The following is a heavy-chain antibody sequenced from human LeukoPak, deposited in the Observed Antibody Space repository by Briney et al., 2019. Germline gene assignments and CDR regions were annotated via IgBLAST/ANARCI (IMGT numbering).Heavy chain of an antibody. V-gene: IGHV1-69*05. CDR1: GGSFRTYV. D-gene: IGHD6-13*01. CDR3: AIIAAAGQGPFDY. CDR2: IIPIFGTA. J-gene: IGHJ4*02. Sequence: SVKVSCKAPGGSFRTYVVSWVRQAPGQGLEWMGGIIPIFGTANYAQKFQGRVTITTDESTSTAYMELSSLRSEDTAVYYCAIIAAAGQGPFDYWGQGTLVTVSS.